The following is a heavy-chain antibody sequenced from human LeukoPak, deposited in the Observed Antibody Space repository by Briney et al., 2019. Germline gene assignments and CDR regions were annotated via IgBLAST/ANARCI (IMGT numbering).Heavy chain of an antibody. CDR3: AKGPIVVVPAAIFS. V-gene: IGHV3-30*02. Sequence: GGSLRLSCTASGFTFSSYGMHWVRQAPGKGLEWVAFIRYDGSNKYCADSVKGRFTISRDNSKNTLYLQMNSLRAEDTAVYYCAKGPIVVVPAAIFSWGQGTLVTVSS. CDR1: GFTFSSYG. J-gene: IGHJ5*02. CDR2: IRYDGSNK. D-gene: IGHD2-2*01.